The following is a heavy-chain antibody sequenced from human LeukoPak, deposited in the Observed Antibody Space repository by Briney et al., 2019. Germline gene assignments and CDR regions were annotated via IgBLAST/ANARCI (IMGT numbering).Heavy chain of an antibody. J-gene: IGHJ4*02. D-gene: IGHD1-26*01. Sequence: SETLSLTCTVSGGSISSYYWSWIRQPPGKGLEWIGYIYYSGSTNYNPSLKSRVTISVDTSKNQVSLKLSSVTAADTAVYYCARGRIVGATLFDYRGQGTLVPVSS. CDR2: IYYSGST. CDR3: ARGRIVGATLFDY. CDR1: GGSISSYY. V-gene: IGHV4-59*01.